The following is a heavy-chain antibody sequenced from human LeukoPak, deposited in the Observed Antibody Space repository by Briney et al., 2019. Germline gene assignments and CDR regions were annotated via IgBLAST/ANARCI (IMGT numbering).Heavy chain of an antibody. D-gene: IGHD6-19*01. CDR2: IDWDDDK. V-gene: IGHV2-70*01. Sequence: GSGPTLVNPTQTLTLTCTFSGFSLSTSGMCVSWIRQPPGKALEWLALIDWDDDKYYSTSLQTRLTISKDTSQNQVVLTMTNMDPVDTATYYCAPTTPGYSSGEEPNYYFDYWGQGTLVTVSS. J-gene: IGHJ4*02. CDR1: GFSLSTSGMC. CDR3: APTTPGYSSGEEPNYYFDY.